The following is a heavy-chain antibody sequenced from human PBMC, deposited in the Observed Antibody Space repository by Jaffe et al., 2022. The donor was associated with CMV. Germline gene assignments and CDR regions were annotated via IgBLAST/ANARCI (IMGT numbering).Heavy chain of an antibody. CDR1: GFIFSSYG. D-gene: IGHD6-13*01. CDR3: VKDATSQRIGEAGHGMDV. V-gene: IGHV3-30*18. Sequence: QVQLVESGGGVVQPGRSLRLSCVASGFIFSSYGMHWVRQAPGKGLEWVAVLSYDGGIEYYADSVKGRFTIFRDNSKNMVYLQMNSLRVEDTAVYKCVKDATSQRIGEAGHGMDVWGQGTTVIVSS. J-gene: IGHJ6*02. CDR2: LSYDGGIE.